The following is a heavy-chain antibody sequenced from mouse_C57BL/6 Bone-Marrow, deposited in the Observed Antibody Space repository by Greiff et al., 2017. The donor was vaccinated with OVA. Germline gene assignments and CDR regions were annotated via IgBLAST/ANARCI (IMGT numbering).Heavy chain of an antibody. D-gene: IGHD4-1*01. V-gene: IGHV14-2*01. Sequence: VQLQQSGAELVKPGASVKLSCTASGFNIKDYYMHWVKQRTEQGLEWIGRIDPEDGDTKYAPKFQGKATITADTSSNTAYLQLSSLTSEDPAVYYCAIPDDFPNWYFDYWGQGTTLTVSS. CDR3: AIPDDFPNWYFDY. J-gene: IGHJ2*01. CDR1: GFNIKDYY. CDR2: IDPEDGDT.